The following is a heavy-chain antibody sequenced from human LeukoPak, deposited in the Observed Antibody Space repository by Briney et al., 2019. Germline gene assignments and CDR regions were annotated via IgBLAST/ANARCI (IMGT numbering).Heavy chain of an antibody. CDR3: ARDRDVTGRSCFDP. J-gene: IGHJ5*02. Sequence: PSETLSLTCTVSGGSINSGSYYWSWIRQPAGKGLEWIGHIYTRGSTNYNPSLKSRVTISVDTSKNQFSLKLSSVTAADTAVYYCARDRDVTGRSCFDPWGQGTLVTVSS. D-gene: IGHD4-11*01. CDR1: GGSINSGSYY. CDR2: IYTRGST. V-gene: IGHV4-61*09.